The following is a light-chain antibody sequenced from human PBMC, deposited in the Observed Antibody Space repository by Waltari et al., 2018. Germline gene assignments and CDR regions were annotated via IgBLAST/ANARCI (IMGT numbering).Light chain of an antibody. J-gene: IGLJ2*01. Sequence: QSALTQPRSVSGSPGQSVTISCTGTSSDVGGYNYVSWYQQHPGKAPKLIIYDVTKRPSGVPDRFSGSKSGNTASLTISGLQAEDEADYYRCSYGGSYSFVVFGGGTKLTVL. CDR1: SSDVGGYNY. CDR3: CSYGGSYSFVV. CDR2: DVT. V-gene: IGLV2-11*01.